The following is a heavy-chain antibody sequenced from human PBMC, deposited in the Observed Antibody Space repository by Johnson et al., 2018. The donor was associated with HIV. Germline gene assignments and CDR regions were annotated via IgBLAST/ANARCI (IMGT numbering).Heavy chain of an antibody. V-gene: IGHV3-23*04. D-gene: IGHD5-12*01. J-gene: IGHJ3*01. CDR3: AKGRGYDYDALDF. CDR2: ISGTGGTT. Sequence: VHLVESGGGLVQPGRSLRLSCAASGFTFDDYAMHWVRQAPGKGLEWVSAISGTGGTTYYADSVRGRFSISRDKSKDTLYLQMSSLRAEDTAVYYCAKGRGYDYDALDFWGQGTMVTVSS. CDR1: GFTFDDYA.